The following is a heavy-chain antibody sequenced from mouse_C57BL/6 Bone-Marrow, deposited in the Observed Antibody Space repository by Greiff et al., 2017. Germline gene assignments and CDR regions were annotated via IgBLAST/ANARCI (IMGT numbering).Heavy chain of an antibody. Sequence: VQLQQSGAELVRPGASVTLSCKASGYTFTDYEMHWVKQTPVHGLEWIGAIDPETGGTAYNQKFKGKAILTADKSSSTAYMELRSLTSEDSAVYYCTRDYGSSWSYFDYWGQGTTLTVSS. CDR1: GYTFTDYE. CDR3: TRDYGSSWSYFDY. CDR2: IDPETGGT. D-gene: IGHD1-1*01. V-gene: IGHV1-15*01. J-gene: IGHJ2*01.